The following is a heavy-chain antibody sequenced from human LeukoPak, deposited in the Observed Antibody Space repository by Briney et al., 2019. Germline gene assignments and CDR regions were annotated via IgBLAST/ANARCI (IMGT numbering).Heavy chain of an antibody. Sequence: GGCLRLSCTASKLAFMNYAMHWVRRAPGKGLEWLSTIGSAGGSIFYADSVKGRFTISRDNSKSTLFLQMDSLRVEDTALYYCAKRGEVSTYYYFESWGQGALVTVSS. CDR3: AKRGEVSTYYYFES. CDR1: KLAFMNYA. D-gene: IGHD2/OR15-2a*01. V-gene: IGHV3-23*01. CDR2: IGSAGGSI. J-gene: IGHJ4*02.